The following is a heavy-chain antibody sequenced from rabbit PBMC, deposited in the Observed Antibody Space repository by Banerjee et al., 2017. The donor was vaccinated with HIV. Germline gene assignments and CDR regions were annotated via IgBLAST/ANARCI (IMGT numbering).Heavy chain of an antibody. V-gene: IGHV1S40*01. D-gene: IGHD4-1*01. CDR1: GFSFSDSYY. J-gene: IGHJ4*01. CDR2: IDAGDSGDT. CDR3: AGDPWSGWNL. Sequence: QSLEESGGGLVQPEGSLTLTYTASGFSFSDSYYMCWVRQAPGKGPEWIGCIDAGDSGDTIYASWAKGRFTISKTSSTTVTLQMTSLTAADTATYFCAGDPWSGWNLWGPGTLVTVS.